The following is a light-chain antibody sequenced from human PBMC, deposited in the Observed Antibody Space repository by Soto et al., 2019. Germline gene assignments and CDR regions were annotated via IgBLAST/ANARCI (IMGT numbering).Light chain of an antibody. CDR3: LQYSSHSWT. CDR2: DAS. Sequence: IQMPQSPSSLSPSVGDRVTITCRASRSISDWLAWYQQKPGKAPELLIFDASNLKSGVSSRFSGSGSGTEFTLTISRLQPDDVATYYCLQYSSHSWTFGQGTKV. J-gene: IGKJ1*01. CDR1: RSISDW. V-gene: IGKV1-5*01.